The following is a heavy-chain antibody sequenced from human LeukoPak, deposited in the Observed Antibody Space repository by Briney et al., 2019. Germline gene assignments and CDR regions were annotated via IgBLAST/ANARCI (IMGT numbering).Heavy chain of an antibody. Sequence: SVKVSCKASGYTFTGYYMHWVRQAPGQGLEWMGWINPNSGGTNYAQKFQGRVTMTRDTSISTAYMELSRLRSDDTAVYYCARDDCSGGSCLDWFDPWGQGTLVTVSS. CDR1: GYTFTGYY. D-gene: IGHD2-15*01. J-gene: IGHJ5*02. V-gene: IGHV1-2*02. CDR3: ARDDCSGGSCLDWFDP. CDR2: INPNSGGT.